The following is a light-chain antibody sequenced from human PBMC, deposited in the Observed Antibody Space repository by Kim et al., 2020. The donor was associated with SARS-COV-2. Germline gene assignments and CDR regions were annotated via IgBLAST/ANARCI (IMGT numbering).Light chain of an antibody. J-gene: IGKJ5*01. CDR1: QNIKSY. Sequence: VATGDIVTSTCRASQNIKSYLAWYQQKPGNDPKLLSYAASTLQNGVPSRFSGSGSGTDFSLTISCLQSDDFATYFCHQYYSSSFAFGQGTRLEIK. V-gene: IGKV1-8*01. CDR2: AAS. CDR3: HQYYSSSFA.